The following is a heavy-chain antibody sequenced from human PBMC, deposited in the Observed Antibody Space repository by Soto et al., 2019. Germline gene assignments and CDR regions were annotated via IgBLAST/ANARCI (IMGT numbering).Heavy chain of an antibody. J-gene: IGHJ4*02. D-gene: IGHD3-16*01. CDR1: AFTFRSYG. CDR2: ISYAGSNK. Sequence: QVYLVESGGCVVRPGRSLRLSCETSAFTFRSYGMHWVRQAPGKGLEWVASISYAGSNKDYVDSVKGRFTVSRDNSKSTLDLEMDSLGKDYTSVYYCVKDQVVEWHYDGSAEFFFWCRGTLVTVSS. CDR3: VKDQVVEWHYDGSAEFFF. V-gene: IGHV3-30*18.